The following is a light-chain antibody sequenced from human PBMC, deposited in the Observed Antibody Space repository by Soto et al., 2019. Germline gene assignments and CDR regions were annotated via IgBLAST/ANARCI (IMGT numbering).Light chain of an antibody. CDR3: QQCNDWPHT. Sequence: EIVMTQSPATLSVSPGERATLSCRASQSVSSNLAWYQQKPGQAPRLLIYGASTRATGIPARLSGRGSGTEFTLTISSLQSEDCAVYYCQQCNDWPHTFGQGNKLEIK. V-gene: IGKV3-15*01. CDR1: QSVSSN. CDR2: GAS. J-gene: IGKJ2*01.